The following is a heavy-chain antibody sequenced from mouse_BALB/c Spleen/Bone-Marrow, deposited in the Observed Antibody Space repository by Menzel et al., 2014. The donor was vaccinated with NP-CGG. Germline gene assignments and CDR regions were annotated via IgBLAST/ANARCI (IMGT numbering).Heavy chain of an antibody. J-gene: IGHJ4*01. CDR1: DYSFTDYY. V-gene: IGHV1S34*01. Sequence: LVKTGASVKISCKASDYSFTDYYMHWVKKTRGKSLEWIGYISCYNGATSYNQKFKGKATFTVDTSSSTAYMQFSSLTSEDSAVYYCARSEGIYYYGSSYALDYWGQGTSVTVSS. D-gene: IGHD1-1*01. CDR3: ARSEGIYYYGSSYALDY. CDR2: ISCYNGAT.